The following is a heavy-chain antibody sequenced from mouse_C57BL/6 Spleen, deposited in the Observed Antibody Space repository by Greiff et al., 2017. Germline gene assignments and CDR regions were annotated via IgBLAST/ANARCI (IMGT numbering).Heavy chain of an antibody. Sequence: EVQLQQSGAELVRPGASVKLSCTASGFNIKDDYMHWVKQRPEQGLEWIGWIDPENGDTEYASKFQGKATITADTASNTAYLQLSSLTSEDTAVDYCTTRTGGSYVLAMDDWGQGTTVTVSS. J-gene: IGHJ4*01. D-gene: IGHD1-1*02. V-gene: IGHV14-4*01. CDR2: IDPENGDT. CDR3: TTRTGGSYVLAMDD. CDR1: GFNIKDDY.